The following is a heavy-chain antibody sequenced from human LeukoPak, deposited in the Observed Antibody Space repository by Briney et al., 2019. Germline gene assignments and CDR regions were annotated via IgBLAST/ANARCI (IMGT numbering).Heavy chain of an antibody. CDR3: ARGYCSSTSCLFDY. J-gene: IGHJ4*02. V-gene: IGHV1-69*13. Sequence: RASVKVSCKASGGTFSSYAISWVRQAPGQGLEWMGGIIPIFGTANYAQKFQGRVTITADESTSTDYMELSSLRSEDTAVYYCARGYCSSTSCLFDYWGQGTLVTVSS. CDR1: GGTFSSYA. CDR2: IIPIFGTA. D-gene: IGHD2-2*01.